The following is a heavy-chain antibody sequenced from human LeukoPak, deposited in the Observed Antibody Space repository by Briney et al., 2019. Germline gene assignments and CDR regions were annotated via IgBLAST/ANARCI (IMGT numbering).Heavy chain of an antibody. Sequence: PSETLSLTCTVSGGSISSSSYYWGWIRQPPEKGLEWIGSIYYSGSTYYNPSLKSRVTISVDTSKNQFSLKLSSVTAADTAVYYCARGPFIAAAAPGAFDIWGQGKMVTVSS. V-gene: IGHV4-39*01. D-gene: IGHD6-13*01. CDR2: IYYSGST. CDR1: GGSISSSSYY. J-gene: IGHJ3*02. CDR3: ARGPFIAAAAPGAFDI.